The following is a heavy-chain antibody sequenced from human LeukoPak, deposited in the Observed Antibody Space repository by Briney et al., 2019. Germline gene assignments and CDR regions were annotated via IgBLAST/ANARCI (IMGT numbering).Heavy chain of an antibody. J-gene: IGHJ5*02. D-gene: IGHD4-23*01. CDR3: ARGGDYGGNPGNWFDP. V-gene: IGHV3-33*01. CDR2: IWYDGSNK. Sequence: GGSLRLSCAASGFTFSSYGMHWVRQAPGKGLEWVAVIWYDGSNKYYADSVKGRFTISRDNSKNTLYLQMNSLRAEDTAVYYCARGGDYGGNPGNWFDPWGQGTLVTVSS. CDR1: GFTFSSYG.